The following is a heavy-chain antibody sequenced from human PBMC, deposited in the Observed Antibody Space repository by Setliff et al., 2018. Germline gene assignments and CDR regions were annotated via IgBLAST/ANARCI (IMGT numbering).Heavy chain of an antibody. V-gene: IGHV4-38-2*02. CDR3: ALSRTVGRNPVLRGVNSIYYYALNV. CDR2: IGHTGSI. D-gene: IGHD3-10*01. CDR1: GYSISSGYI. Sequence: PSETLSLTCTVSGYSISSGYIWGWIRQPPGKGLEWVGNIGHTGSINYNPSLKSRLTISRDTSKNQVVLTMTFMDPADTATYYCALSRTVGRNPVLRGVNSIYYYALNVWAKGTTVTVSS. J-gene: IGHJ6*04.